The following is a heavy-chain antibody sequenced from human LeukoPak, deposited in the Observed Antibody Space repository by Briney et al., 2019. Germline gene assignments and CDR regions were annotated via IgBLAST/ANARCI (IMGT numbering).Heavy chain of an antibody. Sequence: ASVKVSCKASGYTFTGYYMHWVRQAPGQGLEWMGWINPNSGGTNYAQKFQGRVTMTRDTSISTAYMELSRLRSDDTAVYYCARARSTYDHERDSYGYDYWGQGTLVTVSS. J-gene: IGHJ4*02. CDR1: GYTFTGYY. CDR2: INPNSGGT. CDR3: ARARSTYDHERDSYGYDY. V-gene: IGHV1-2*02. D-gene: IGHD5-18*01.